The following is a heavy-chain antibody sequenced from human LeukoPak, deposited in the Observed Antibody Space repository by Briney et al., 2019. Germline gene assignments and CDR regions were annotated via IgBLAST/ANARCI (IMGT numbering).Heavy chain of an antibody. Sequence: PSETLSLTCAVYGGSFSGYYWSWIRQPPGKGLEWIGEINHSGSTNYNPSLKGRVTISVDTSKNQFSLKLSSVTAADTAVYYCARVSRYYGSGPPVDDPWGQGTLVTVSS. V-gene: IGHV4-34*01. D-gene: IGHD3-10*01. CDR1: GGSFSGYY. CDR3: ARVSRYYGSGPPVDDP. J-gene: IGHJ5*02. CDR2: INHSGST.